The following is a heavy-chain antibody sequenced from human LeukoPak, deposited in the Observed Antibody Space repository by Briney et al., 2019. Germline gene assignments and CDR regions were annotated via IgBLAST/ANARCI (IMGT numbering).Heavy chain of an antibody. Sequence: SETLSLTCTVSGGSISSYYWSWIRQPPGKGLEWIGYIYYSGSTNYNPSLKSRVTISVDKSKNQFSLKLTSATAADTAVYYCARHVRYGDYDYYYYYMDVWGKGTTVTVSS. V-gene: IGHV4-59*08. CDR3: ARHVRYGDYDYYYYYMDV. J-gene: IGHJ6*03. D-gene: IGHD4-17*01. CDR2: IYYSGST. CDR1: GGSISSYY.